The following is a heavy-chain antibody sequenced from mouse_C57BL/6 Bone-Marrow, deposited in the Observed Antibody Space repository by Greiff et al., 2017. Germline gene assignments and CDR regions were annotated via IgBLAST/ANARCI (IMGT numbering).Heavy chain of an antibody. CDR3: SSPDYYGSSYYAMDF. Sequence: EVKVVESGGDLVKPGGSLKLSCAASGFTFSSYGMSWVRPTPDKRLEWVATISSGGSYTYYPDSVKGRFTISRDNAKNTLYLQMSSLKSEDTAMYYCSSPDYYGSSYYAMDFWGQGTSVTVSA. J-gene: IGHJ4*01. CDR1: GFTFSSYG. V-gene: IGHV5-6*01. CDR2: ISSGGSYT. D-gene: IGHD1-1*01.